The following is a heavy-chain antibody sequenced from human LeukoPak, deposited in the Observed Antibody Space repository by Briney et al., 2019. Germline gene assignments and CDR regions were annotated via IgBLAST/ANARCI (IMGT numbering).Heavy chain of an antibody. CDR2: ISYSGST. Sequence: SETLSLTCTVSGGSISSYYWSWIRQPPGKGLEWIGYISYSGSTNYNPSLKSRVAISVDTSKNRFSLKLSSVTAADTAVFYCARSSGYYDSSGSYYNFFDYWGQGTLVTVSS. CDR3: ARSSGYYDSSGSYYNFFDY. V-gene: IGHV4-59*01. D-gene: IGHD3-22*01. J-gene: IGHJ4*02. CDR1: GGSISSYY.